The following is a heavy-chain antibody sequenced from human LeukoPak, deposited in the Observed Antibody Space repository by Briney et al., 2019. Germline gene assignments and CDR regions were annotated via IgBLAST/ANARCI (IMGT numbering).Heavy chain of an antibody. D-gene: IGHD6-6*01. CDR2: IYTSGST. CDR3: ARQYSSSHYYYYGMDV. J-gene: IGHJ6*02. CDR1: GGSISSGSYY. V-gene: IGHV4-61*02. Sequence: SETLSLTCTVSGGSISSGSYYWSWIRQPAGKGLEWIGRIYTSGSTNYNPSLKSRVTISVDTSKNQFSLKLSSVTAADTAVYYCARQYSSSHYYYYGMDVWGQGTTVTVSS.